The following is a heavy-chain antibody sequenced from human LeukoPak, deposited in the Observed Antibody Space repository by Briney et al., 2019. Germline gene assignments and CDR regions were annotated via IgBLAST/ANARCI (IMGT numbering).Heavy chain of an antibody. CDR1: GFTFSSYN. CDR2: ISSSSGTI. D-gene: IGHD3-10*01. V-gene: IGHV3-48*02. J-gene: IGHJ4*02. Sequence: GSLRLSCVASGFTFSSYNMNWVRQAPGKGLEWVSYISSSSGTIYYADSVKGRFSIPRDNAKNSLYLQMNSLRDEDTAVYFCTRGRGTDYWGQGTLVTVSS. CDR3: TRGRGTDY.